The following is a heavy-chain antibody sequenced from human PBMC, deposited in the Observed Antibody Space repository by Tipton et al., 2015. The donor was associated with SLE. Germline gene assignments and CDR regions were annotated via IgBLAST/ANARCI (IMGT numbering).Heavy chain of an antibody. J-gene: IGHJ4*02. Sequence: VQLVQSGAEVRKSGESLKISCQASGYIFTTHWIVWVRQMPGKGLELMGIIWPDDSDVRYSPSFQGQVTISADKSISTAFLQWSSLKASDTAMYYCAIIYSWELLFHFDYWGQGTLVTVSS. CDR2: IWPDDSDV. CDR1: GYIFTTHW. CDR3: AIIYSWELLFHFDY. D-gene: IGHD1-26*01. V-gene: IGHV5-51*03.